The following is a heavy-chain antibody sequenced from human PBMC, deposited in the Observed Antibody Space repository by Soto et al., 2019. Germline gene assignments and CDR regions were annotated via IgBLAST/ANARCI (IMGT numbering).Heavy chain of an antibody. CDR2: IYYSGST. V-gene: IGHV4-39*01. Sequence: SETLSLTCTVSGGSISSSSYYWGWIRQPPGKGLEWIGSIYYSGSTYYNPSLKSRVTISVDTSKNQFSLKLSSVTAADTAVYYCARHRDYYGSGSYSYYYYYMDVWGKGTTVTVSS. CDR3: ARHRDYYGSGSYSYYYYYMDV. J-gene: IGHJ6*03. D-gene: IGHD3-10*01. CDR1: GGSISSSSYY.